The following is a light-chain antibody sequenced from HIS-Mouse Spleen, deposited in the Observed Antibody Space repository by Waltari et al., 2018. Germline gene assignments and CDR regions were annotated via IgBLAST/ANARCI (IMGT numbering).Light chain of an antibody. J-gene: IGLJ2*01. Sequence: SYELTQPPSVSVSPGQTARITCSGDALPKQYAYWYQQKPGQAPVLVIYKDSERPSGIPERFSGSSSGTTVTLTISGVQPEDEADYYCQSADSSGTYSVVFGGGTKLTVL. CDR2: KDS. CDR1: ALPKQY. CDR3: QSADSSGTYSVV. V-gene: IGLV3-25*03.